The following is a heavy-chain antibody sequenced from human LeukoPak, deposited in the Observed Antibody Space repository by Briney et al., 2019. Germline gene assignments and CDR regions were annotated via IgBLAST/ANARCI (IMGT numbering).Heavy chain of an antibody. CDR2: INPNSGGT. D-gene: IGHD2-21*02. Sequence: VSVKVSCKASGYTFTGYYMRWVRQAPGQGLEWMGWINPNSGGTNYAQKFQGRVTMTRDTSISTAYMELSRLRSDDTAVYYCALSGRLLFRGGFDPWGQGTLVTVSS. V-gene: IGHV1-2*02. CDR1: GYTFTGYY. J-gene: IGHJ5*02. CDR3: ALSGRLLFRGGFDP.